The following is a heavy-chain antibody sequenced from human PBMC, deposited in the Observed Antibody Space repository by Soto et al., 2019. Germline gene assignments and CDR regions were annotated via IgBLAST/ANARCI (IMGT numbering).Heavy chain of an antibody. V-gene: IGHV4-31*02. CDR3: AQALVFTGGDGSDI. D-gene: IGHD1-1*01. J-gene: IGHJ3*02. Sequence: QVRLQEWGPGLVKPSQTLSLKCSVSGGSITTGGRYWRWIRQLPGKGLEWIGDIYYSGNTYYNASLKSRVAISVEAAKNQFSLKLSSVTAADTAVYYCAQALVFTGGDGSDICALVRLVTVTS. CDR1: GGSITTGGRY. CDR2: IYYSGNT.